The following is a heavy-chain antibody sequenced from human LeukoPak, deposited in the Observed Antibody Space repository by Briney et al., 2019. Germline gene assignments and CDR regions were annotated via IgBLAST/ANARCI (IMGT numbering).Heavy chain of an antibody. J-gene: IGHJ4*02. CDR1: GFTFSSYA. D-gene: IGHD6-6*01. CDR3: AKVSGLIAARHYFDY. V-gene: IGHV3-23*01. Sequence: AGGSLRLSCAASGFTFSSYAMSWVRQAPGKGLEWVSAISGSGGSTNYADSVKGRFTISRDNSKNTLYLQMNSLRAEDTAVYYCAKVSGLIAARHYFDYWGQGTLVTVSS. CDR2: ISGSGGST.